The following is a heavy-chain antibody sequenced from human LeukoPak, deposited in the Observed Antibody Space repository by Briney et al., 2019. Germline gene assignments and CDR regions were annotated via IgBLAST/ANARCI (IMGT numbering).Heavy chain of an antibody. J-gene: IGHJ4*02. CDR1: GFTFDDYG. V-gene: IGHV3-20*04. CDR2: INWNGGST. CDR3: ARGARGLSGYYFDY. D-gene: IGHD1-26*01. Sequence: GGSLRLSCAASGFTFDDYGMSWVRQAPGKGLEWVSGINWNGGSTGYANSVKGRFTISRDNAKNSLYLQMNSLRAEDTALYYCARGARGLSGYYFDYWGQGTLVTVSS.